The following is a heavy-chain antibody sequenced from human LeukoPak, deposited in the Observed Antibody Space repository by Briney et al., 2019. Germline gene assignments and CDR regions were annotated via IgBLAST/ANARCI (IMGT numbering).Heavy chain of an antibody. J-gene: IGHJ4*02. CDR3: ARDQYGDYSFDS. V-gene: IGHV3-21*01. CDR1: GFTFSSSA. CDR2: ISSTSSYI. Sequence: GGSLRLSCAASGFTFSSSAMSWVRQVPGKGLEWVSSISSTSSYIYYADSMRGRFTVSRDNAKKSVYLQMSSLRAEDTAVYYCARDQYGDYSFDSWGQGTLVTISS. D-gene: IGHD4-17*01.